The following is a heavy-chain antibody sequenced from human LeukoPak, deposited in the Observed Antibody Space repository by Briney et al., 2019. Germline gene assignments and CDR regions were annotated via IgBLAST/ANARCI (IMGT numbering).Heavy chain of an antibody. Sequence: ASVTVPFKASGYTFTSYYMHWVRQAPGQGLEWMGLINPSGGSTSYAQKFQGRVTMTRDTSTSTVYMELSSLRPEDTAVYYCARGYYGSGSPYYFDYWGQGTLVTVSS. D-gene: IGHD3-10*01. CDR3: ARGYYGSGSPYYFDY. V-gene: IGHV1-46*01. CDR1: GYTFTSYY. J-gene: IGHJ4*02. CDR2: INPSGGST.